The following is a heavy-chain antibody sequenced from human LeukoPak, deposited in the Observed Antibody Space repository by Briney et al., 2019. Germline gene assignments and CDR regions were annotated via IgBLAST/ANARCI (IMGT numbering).Heavy chain of an antibody. V-gene: IGHV3-48*03. CDR2: ISSSSSTI. D-gene: IGHD3-16*01. J-gene: IGHJ4*02. Sequence: PGGSLRLSCVASGSTLSSYEMNWVRQAPGKGLEWVSYISSSSSTIYYADSVNGRFTVSRDNAKNSLFLQMNSLRAEDSAVYYCARLLGGSYFDYWGQGTLVTVSS. CDR1: GSTLSSYE. CDR3: ARLLGGSYFDY.